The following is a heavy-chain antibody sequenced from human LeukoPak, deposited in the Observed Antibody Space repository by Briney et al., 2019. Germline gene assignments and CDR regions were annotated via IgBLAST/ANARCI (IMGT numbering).Heavy chain of an antibody. D-gene: IGHD1-1*01. CDR2: ISYDGSNK. V-gene: IGHV3-30-3*01. J-gene: IGHJ6*03. Sequence: GRSLRLSCAASGFTFSSYAIHWVRQAPGKGLEWVAVISYDGSNKYYADSVKGRFTISRDNSKNTLYLQMNSLRAEDTAVYYCARSWNPGGRYYYMDVWGKGTTVTVSS. CDR1: GFTFSSYA. CDR3: ARSWNPGGRYYYMDV.